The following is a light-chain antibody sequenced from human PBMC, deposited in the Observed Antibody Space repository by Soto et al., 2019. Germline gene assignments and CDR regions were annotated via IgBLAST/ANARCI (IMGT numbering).Light chain of an antibody. V-gene: IGKV1-9*01. CDR3: QQLNSYPIT. CDR1: QDISSY. J-gene: IGKJ5*01. CDR2: DVS. Sequence: DIQLTQSPSFLSASVGDRVTITCRASQDISSYLAWFQQKPGKAPKLLIYDVSTMQSGVPSRFSGSGSGTEFTLRISSPQPEDFATYHCQQLNSYPITFGQGTRLEIK.